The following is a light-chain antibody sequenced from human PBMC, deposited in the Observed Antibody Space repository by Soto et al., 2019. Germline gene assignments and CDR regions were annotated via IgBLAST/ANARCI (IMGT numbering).Light chain of an antibody. CDR2: DAS. Sequence: ETVLTQSPGTLSLSPGERASLSCRASQSISGRYLAWYQQKPGQAPRLLIYDASSRATGIPDRFSGSGSGTDFILTISRLEPEDFAVYYCLQYGSSPLTFGGGTKVEIK. V-gene: IGKV3-20*01. J-gene: IGKJ4*01. CDR3: LQYGSSPLT. CDR1: QSISGRY.